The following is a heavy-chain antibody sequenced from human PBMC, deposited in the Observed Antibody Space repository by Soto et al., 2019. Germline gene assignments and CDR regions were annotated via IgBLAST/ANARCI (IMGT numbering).Heavy chain of an antibody. J-gene: IGHJ6*02. Sequence: SETLSLTCTVSGGSLSSGGYYWSWIRQHPGKGLEWIGYIYYSGSTYYNPSLKSRVTISVDTSKNQFSLKLSSVTAADTAVYYCARDKRDCGGDCPYYYYYGMDVWRQGTTDTVS. CDR2: IYYSGST. V-gene: IGHV4-31*03. CDR3: ARDKRDCGGDCPYYYYYGMDV. D-gene: IGHD2-21*02. CDR1: GGSLSSGGYY.